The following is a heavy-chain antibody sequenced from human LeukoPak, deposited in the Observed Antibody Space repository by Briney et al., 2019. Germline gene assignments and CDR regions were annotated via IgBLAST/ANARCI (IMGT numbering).Heavy chain of an antibody. CDR2: IWYDGSNK. CDR3: ARDGERASFYYDSRGYYADY. D-gene: IGHD3-22*01. V-gene: IGHV3-33*01. Sequence: GGSLRLSCAASGFTFSSYGMHWVRQAPGKGLEWVAVIWYDGSNKYYADSVKGRFTICRDNSKNTLYLQKNRLRAEDTAVYYCARDGERASFYYDSRGYYADYWGEGTFASVSS. J-gene: IGHJ4*02. CDR1: GFTFSSYG.